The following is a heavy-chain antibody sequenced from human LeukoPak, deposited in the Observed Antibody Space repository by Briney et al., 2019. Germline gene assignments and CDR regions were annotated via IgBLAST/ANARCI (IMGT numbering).Heavy chain of an antibody. J-gene: IGHJ4*02. CDR2: INHSGST. CDR3: AGTRLYCSSTSCLFDY. D-gene: IGHD2-2*01. V-gene: IGHV4-34*01. Sequence: SETLSLTCAVYGGSFSGYYWSWIRQPPGKGLEWIGEINHSGSTNYNPSLKSRVTISVDTSKNQFSLKLSSVTAADTAVYYCAGTRLYCSSTSCLFDYWGQGTLVTVSS. CDR1: GGSFSGYY.